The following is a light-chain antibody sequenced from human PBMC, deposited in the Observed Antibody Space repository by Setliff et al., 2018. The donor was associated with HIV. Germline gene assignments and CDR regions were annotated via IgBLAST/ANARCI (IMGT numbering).Light chain of an antibody. CDR3: ASYRPNDLGV. Sequence: VLIQPASVSGPPGQSVTVSCTGTSSDVGSYDFVSWYQQLPGKAPKLLIYDVSDRPSGVSHRFSGSKSGNTASLTISGLQSEDEADYYCASYRPNDLGVFGTGTKSPS. V-gene: IGLV2-14*03. CDR2: DVS. CDR1: SSDVGSYDF. J-gene: IGLJ1*01.